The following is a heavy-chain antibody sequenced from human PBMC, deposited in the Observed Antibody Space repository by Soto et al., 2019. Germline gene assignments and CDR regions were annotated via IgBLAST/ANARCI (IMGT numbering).Heavy chain of an antibody. J-gene: IGHJ3*02. CDR1: GFTFDDYA. D-gene: IGHD6-19*01. Sequence: SLRLSCAASGFTFDDYAIHWVRQAPGKGLELVSGISWNSGSIGYADSVKGRFTISRDNAKNSLYLQMNSLRAEDTALYYCAKDNEIAVAGTGAFDIWGQGTTVTVSS. CDR3: AKDNEIAVAGTGAFDI. V-gene: IGHV3-9*01. CDR2: ISWNSGSI.